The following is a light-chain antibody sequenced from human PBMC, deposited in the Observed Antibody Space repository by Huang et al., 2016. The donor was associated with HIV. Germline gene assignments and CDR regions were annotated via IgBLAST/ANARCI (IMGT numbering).Light chain of an antibody. CDR1: QSVGSS. CDR2: DAS. V-gene: IGKV3-15*01. J-gene: IGKJ4*01. Sequence: EILVTQSPATMSVSLGERVTLSCRASQSVGSSLAWYQQKPGQAPRLLIYDASTRATGIPSRFSGSGSGTEFTLTISSLQSEDFAVYFCQQFNNWPPITFGGGTKVEI. CDR3: QQFNNWPPIT.